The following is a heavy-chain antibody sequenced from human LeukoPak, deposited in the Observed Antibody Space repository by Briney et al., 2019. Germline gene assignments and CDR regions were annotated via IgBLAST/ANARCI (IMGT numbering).Heavy chain of an antibody. Sequence: GGSVSVSCKASGYTFTSYGISWVRQAPGQGREWMGGISAYIGNTNSAQKFQGRVTITADESTSTAYMERSSLRSEDTAVYYCARGAAYCGGDCPTYYYMDVWGKGTTVTISS. D-gene: IGHD2-21*02. V-gene: IGHV1-18*01. CDR2: ISAYIGNT. CDR3: ARGAAYCGGDCPTYYYMDV. CDR1: GYTFTSYG. J-gene: IGHJ6*03.